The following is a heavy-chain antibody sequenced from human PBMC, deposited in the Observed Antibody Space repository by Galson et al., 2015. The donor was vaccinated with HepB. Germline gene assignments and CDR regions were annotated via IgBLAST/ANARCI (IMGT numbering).Heavy chain of an antibody. J-gene: IGHJ6*02. Sequence: SLRLSCAASGFTFSSYAMHWVRQAPGKGLEWVAVISYDGSNKYYADSVKGRFTISRDNSKNTLYLQMNSLRAEDTAVYYCARDMKQLWFEDYYYYGMDVWGQGTTVTVSS. D-gene: IGHD5-18*01. CDR3: ARDMKQLWFEDYYYYGMDV. CDR2: ISYDGSNK. V-gene: IGHV3-30-3*01. CDR1: GFTFSSYA.